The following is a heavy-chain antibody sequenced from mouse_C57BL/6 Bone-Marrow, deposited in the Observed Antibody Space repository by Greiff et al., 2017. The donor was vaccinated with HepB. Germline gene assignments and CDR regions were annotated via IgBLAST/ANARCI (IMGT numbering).Heavy chain of an antibody. CDR2: ISDGGSYT. CDR1: GFTFSSYA. D-gene: IGHD1-1*01. CDR3: ARVYYGSSYPDY. J-gene: IGHJ2*01. Sequence: EVKLQESGGGLVKPGGSLKLSCAASGFTFSSYAMSWVRQTPEKRLEWVATISDGGSYTYYPDNVKGRFTISRDNAKNNLYLQMSHLKSEDTAMYYCARVYYGSSYPDYWGQGTTLTVSS. V-gene: IGHV5-4*03.